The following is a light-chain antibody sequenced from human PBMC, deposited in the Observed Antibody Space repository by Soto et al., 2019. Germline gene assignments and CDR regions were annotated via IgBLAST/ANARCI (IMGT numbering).Light chain of an antibody. V-gene: IGKV3-20*01. CDR2: GAS. CDR1: QSVSNDF. CDR3: QQYGSSPPRT. J-gene: IGKJ1*01. Sequence: IVLTQSPGILSLSPGERATVSCRASQSVSNDFLAWYQQKPGQAPRLLIYGASTRATDVPDRFSGSGSGADFTLSISRLEPEDFAVYYCQQYGSSPPRTFGQGTKVDIK.